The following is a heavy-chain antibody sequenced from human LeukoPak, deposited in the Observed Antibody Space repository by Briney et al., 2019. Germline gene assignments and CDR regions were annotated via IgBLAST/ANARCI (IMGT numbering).Heavy chain of an antibody. CDR3: GRGVTVTTVDY. CDR1: GFTVSSNY. J-gene: IGHJ4*02. CDR2: IYSGGST. Sequence: GGSLRLSCAASGFTVSSNYMSWVRQAPGKGLEWVSVIYSGGSTYYADSVKGRFTISRDNAKNSLYLQMNSLRAEDTAVYYCGRGVTVTTVDYWGQGTLVTVSS. V-gene: IGHV3-53*01. D-gene: IGHD4-11*01.